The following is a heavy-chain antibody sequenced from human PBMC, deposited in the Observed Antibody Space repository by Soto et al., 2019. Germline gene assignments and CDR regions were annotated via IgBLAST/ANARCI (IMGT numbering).Heavy chain of an antibody. CDR1: GFTFSSYG. Sequence: GGSLRLSCTASGFTFSSYGMHWVRQAPGKGLEWVAVIWYDGSNKYYADSVKGRFTISRDNSKNTLYLQMNSLRAEDTAVYYCARGGELSLKVMGYYYYGMDVWGQGTTVTVSS. CDR2: IWYDGSNK. D-gene: IGHD3-16*02. J-gene: IGHJ6*02. V-gene: IGHV3-33*01. CDR3: ARGGELSLKVMGYYYYGMDV.